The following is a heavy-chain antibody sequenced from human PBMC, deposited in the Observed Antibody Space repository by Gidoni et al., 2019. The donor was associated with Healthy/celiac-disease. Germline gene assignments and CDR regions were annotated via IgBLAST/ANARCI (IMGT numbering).Heavy chain of an antibody. V-gene: IGHV4-59*01. CDR3: ARCPPPMTTVVYDY. J-gene: IGHJ4*02. CDR2: IYYNGST. D-gene: IGHD4-17*01. CDR1: GGSISSYY. Sequence: QVQLQESGPGLVKPSETLSLTCTVSGGSISSYYWSWIRQPPGKGLEWIGYIYYNGSTNYNPSLKSRVTISVDTSKNQFSLKLSSVTAADTAVYYCARCPPPMTTVVYDYWGQGTLVTVSS.